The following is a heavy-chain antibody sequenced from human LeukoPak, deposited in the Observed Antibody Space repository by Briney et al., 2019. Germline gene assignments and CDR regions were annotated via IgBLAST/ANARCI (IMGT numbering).Heavy chain of an antibody. CDR2: ISGSGGTT. D-gene: IGHD1-14*01. CDR3: AKVSGGGLYYDGMDV. J-gene: IGHJ6*02. CDR1: GFTFNNYA. V-gene: IGHV3-23*01. Sequence: GGSLRLSCAASGFTFNNYAMNWVRQAPGKGLEWVSVISGSGGTTYYADSVKGRFTISRDSSKNTLYLQMNSLRAEDTAVYYCAKVSGGGLYYDGMDVWGQGTMVTVSS.